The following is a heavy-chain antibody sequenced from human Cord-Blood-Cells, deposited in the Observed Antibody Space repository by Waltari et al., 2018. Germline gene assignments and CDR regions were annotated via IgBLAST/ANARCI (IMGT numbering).Heavy chain of an antibody. CDR1: GYTFTSYA. D-gene: IGHD3-10*01. J-gene: IGHJ4*02. V-gene: IGHV1-3*01. Sequence: QVQLVQSGAEVKKPGASVKVSCKASGYTFTSYAMHWVRQAHGQRLELMGWINAGNGNTKYSQKFQGRVTITRDTSASTAYMEPGSLRSEDTAGYYCARGPVRGGSFDYWGQGTLVTVSS. CDR2: INAGNGNT. CDR3: ARGPVRGGSFDY.